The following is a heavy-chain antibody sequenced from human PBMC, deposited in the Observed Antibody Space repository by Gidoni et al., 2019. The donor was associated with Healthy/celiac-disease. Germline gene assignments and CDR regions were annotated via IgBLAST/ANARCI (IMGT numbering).Heavy chain of an antibody. Sequence: EVQLLESGGGLVQPGGSLRLSCPASGFPFSSYAMRWVRQAPGKGLEWVSAISGSGGSTYYADSVKGRFTISRDNSKNTLYLQMNSLRAEDTAVYYCAKDIIAARRVFYWGQGTLVTVSS. CDR1: GFPFSSYA. CDR2: ISGSGGST. CDR3: AKDIIAARRVFY. V-gene: IGHV3-23*01. D-gene: IGHD6-6*01. J-gene: IGHJ4*02.